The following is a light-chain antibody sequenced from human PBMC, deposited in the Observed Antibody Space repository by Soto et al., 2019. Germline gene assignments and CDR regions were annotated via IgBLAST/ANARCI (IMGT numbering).Light chain of an antibody. CDR3: QQYGSSSWT. Sequence: EIVLTQSPGTLSLSPGERATLSCRASRSISSTYLAWYQQKPGQAPRLLIYGASNRATGIPDRFSGSGSGTDFTLTISRLEPEDFAVYYCQQYGSSSWTFGQGTKVDIK. J-gene: IGKJ1*01. V-gene: IGKV3-20*01. CDR1: RSISSTY. CDR2: GAS.